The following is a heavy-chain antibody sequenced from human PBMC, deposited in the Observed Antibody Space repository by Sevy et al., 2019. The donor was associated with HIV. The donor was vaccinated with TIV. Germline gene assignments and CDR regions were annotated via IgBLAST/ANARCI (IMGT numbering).Heavy chain of an antibody. Sequence: GGSLRLSCAASGFTFSNAWMSWVRQAPGKGLEWVSVIYSGGSTYYADSVKGRFTISRDNSKNTLYLQMNSLRAEDTAVYYCARSAYYYGSGSYIPRNYYYYGMDVWGQGTTVTVSS. CDR2: IYSGGST. D-gene: IGHD3-10*01. CDR1: GFTFSNAW. V-gene: IGHV3-53*01. CDR3: ARSAYYYGSGSYIPRNYYYYGMDV. J-gene: IGHJ6*02.